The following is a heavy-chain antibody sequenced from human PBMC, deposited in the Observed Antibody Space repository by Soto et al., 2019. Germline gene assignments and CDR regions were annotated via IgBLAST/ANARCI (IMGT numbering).Heavy chain of an antibody. CDR3: TRVGSTRSAWFDP. J-gene: IGHJ5*02. D-gene: IGHD2-2*01. CDR1: GFTFDGYA. Sequence: GGSLRLSCTASGFTFDGYAMSWFRQAPGKGLERVGFIRSKAYGGTTEYAASVKGRFTISRDDSKSIAYLQMNSLKTEAPAVYYCTRVGSTRSAWFDPRGKGTMGTVSS. V-gene: IGHV3-49*03. CDR2: IRSKAYGGTT.